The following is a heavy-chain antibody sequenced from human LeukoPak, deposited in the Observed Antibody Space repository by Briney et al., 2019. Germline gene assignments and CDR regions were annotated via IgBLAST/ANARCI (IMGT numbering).Heavy chain of an antibody. D-gene: IGHD3-10*01. J-gene: IGHJ5*02. CDR1: GFTFTSSA. CDR2: IVVGSGNT. V-gene: IGHV1-58*02. CDR3: AAHPYYYGSGSYYIRFDP. Sequence: SVKVSCKASGFTFTSSAMQWVRQARGQRLEWIGWIVVGSGNTNYAQKFQERVTITRDMSTSTAYMELSSLRSEDTAVYYCAAHPYYYGSGSYYIRFDPWGQGTLVTVSS.